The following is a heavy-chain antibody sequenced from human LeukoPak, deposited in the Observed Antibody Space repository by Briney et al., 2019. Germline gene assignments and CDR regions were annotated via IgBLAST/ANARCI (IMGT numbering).Heavy chain of an antibody. CDR1: GGSISSSSYY. CDR3: ARHPYSSSSGFDY. CDR2: IYYSGST. V-gene: IGHV4-39*01. Sequence: SETLSLTCTVSGGSISSSSYYWGWIRQPPGKGLEWIGSIYYSGSTYYNPSLKSRVTISVDTSKNQFSLKLSSVTAADTAVYYCARHPYSSSSGFDYWGQGTLVTVSS. D-gene: IGHD6-6*01. J-gene: IGHJ4*02.